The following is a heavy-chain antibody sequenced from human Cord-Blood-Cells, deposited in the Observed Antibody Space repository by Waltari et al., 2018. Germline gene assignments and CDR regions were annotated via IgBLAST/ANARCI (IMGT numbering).Heavy chain of an antibody. J-gene: IGHJ4*02. CDR1: GFTFTSSA. D-gene: IGHD2-15*01. Sequence: QMQLVQSGPEVKKPGTSVKVSCKASGFTFTSSAVQWVRQARGQRLEWIGWIVVGSGNTNYAQKFQERVTITRDMSTSTAYMELSSLRSEDTAVYYCAAVQYCSGGSCYDYLGQGTLVTVSS. V-gene: IGHV1-58*01. CDR2: IVVGSGNT. CDR3: AAVQYCSGGSCYDY.